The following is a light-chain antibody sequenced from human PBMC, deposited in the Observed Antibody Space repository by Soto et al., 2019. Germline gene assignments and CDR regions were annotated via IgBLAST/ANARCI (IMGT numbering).Light chain of an antibody. CDR1: SSDVGGYKY. CDR2: EVS. J-gene: IGLJ2*01. V-gene: IGLV2-8*01. CDR3: SSYAGSNNLV. Sequence: QSALTQPPSASGSPGQSVTISCTGTSSDVGGYKYVSWYQQHPGKAPKLMIYEVSERPSGVPDRFSGSKSGNTVSLTVSGLQAEDEADYYCSSYAGSNNLVFGGGTKLTVL.